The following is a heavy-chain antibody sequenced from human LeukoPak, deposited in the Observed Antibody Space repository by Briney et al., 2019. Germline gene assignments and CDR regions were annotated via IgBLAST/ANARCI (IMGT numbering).Heavy chain of an antibody. Sequence: GGSLRLSCTGSGFTFSSYSMNWVRQAPGKGLEWVSSISSSSSYRYYEESVKGRFIISRDNSKNTLYLQMNSLRAEDTAVYYCAKSGYNRFDYWGQGTLVTVSS. V-gene: IGHV3-21*04. CDR3: AKSGYNRFDY. CDR1: GFTFSSYS. J-gene: IGHJ4*02. CDR2: ISSSSSYR. D-gene: IGHD5-24*01.